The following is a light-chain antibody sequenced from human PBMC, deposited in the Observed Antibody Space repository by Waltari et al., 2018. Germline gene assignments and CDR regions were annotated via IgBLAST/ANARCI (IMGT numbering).Light chain of an antibody. V-gene: IGKV3-11*01. J-gene: IGKJ4*01. CDR1: QAVDSY. CDR3: QQRRSWPLT. CDR2: DTS. Sequence: EIVLTQSPATLSLSPGERATLSCRARQAVDSYLIWYQQRPGQAPRLLIYDTSARATGIPARFSGSGSGTDYTLTISSLEPEDFAVYYCQQRRSWPLTFGGGTKVEIK.